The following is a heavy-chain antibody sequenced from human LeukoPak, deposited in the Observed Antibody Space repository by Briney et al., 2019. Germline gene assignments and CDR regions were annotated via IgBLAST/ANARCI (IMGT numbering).Heavy chain of an antibody. D-gene: IGHD3-10*01. CDR2: ISAYNGNT. V-gene: IGHV1-18*01. CDR3: ARDYTSDYYGSGSYLY. CDR1: GYTFTSYG. J-gene: IGHJ4*02. Sequence: ASVKVSCKASGYTFTSYGISWVRQAPGQGLEWMGWISAYNGNTNYAQKLQGRVTMTTDTSTSTAYMELRRLRSDDTAAYYCARDYTSDYYGSGSYLYWGQGTLVTVSS.